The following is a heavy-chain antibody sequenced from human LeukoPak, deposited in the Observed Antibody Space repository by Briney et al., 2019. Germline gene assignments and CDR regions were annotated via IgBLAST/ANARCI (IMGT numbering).Heavy chain of an antibody. CDR3: ARDHSSGWIGDYYYGMDV. J-gene: IGHJ6*02. V-gene: IGHV3-33*01. Sequence: GGSLRLSCAASGFTFSSYGMHWVRQAPGKGLEWVAIIWYDGSNKYYADSVKGRFTISRDNSKNTLYLQMNSLRAEDTAVYYCARDHSSGWIGDYYYGMDVWGQGTTVTV. D-gene: IGHD6-19*01. CDR2: IWYDGSNK. CDR1: GFTFSSYG.